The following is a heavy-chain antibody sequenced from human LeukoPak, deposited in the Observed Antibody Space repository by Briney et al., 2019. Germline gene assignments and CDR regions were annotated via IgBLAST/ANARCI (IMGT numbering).Heavy chain of an antibody. V-gene: IGHV4-30-4*01. Sequence: ASETLSLTCTVSGGSISSGDYYWSWIRQPPGKGLEWIGYIYYSGSTYYNPSLKSRVTISVGTSKNQFSLKLSSVTAADTAVYYCARVHPERWLQLYYYYMDVWGKGTTVTVSS. CDR3: ARVHPERWLQLYYYYMDV. J-gene: IGHJ6*03. CDR1: GGSISSGDYY. D-gene: IGHD5-24*01. CDR2: IYYSGST.